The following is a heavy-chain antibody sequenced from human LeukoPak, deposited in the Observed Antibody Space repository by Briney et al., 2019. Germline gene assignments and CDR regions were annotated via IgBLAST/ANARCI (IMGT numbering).Heavy chain of an antibody. V-gene: IGHV3-53*01. CDR3: ARVRGEDYGDYLDY. D-gene: IGHD4-17*01. J-gene: IGHJ4*02. CDR2: LYSGANT. CDR1: GFSVSSNF. Sequence: GGSLRLSCTASGFSVSSNFMSWVRQAPGKGLEWVSVLYSGANTYYADSVKGRFTISRDNSKNTLYLQMNSLRAEDTAVYYCARVRGEDYGDYLDYWGQGTLVTVSS.